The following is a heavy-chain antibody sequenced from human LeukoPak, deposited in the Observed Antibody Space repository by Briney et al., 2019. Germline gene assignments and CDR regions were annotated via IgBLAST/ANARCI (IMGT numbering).Heavy chain of an antibody. Sequence: GGSLRLSCAASRFTFSNAWMNWVRQAPGKGLEWVGRIKSKVDGETTDYAAPVKGRFTISRDDSNSMVYLQMNSLKIEDTAVYYCAIDEPNYAPYDFDYWGQGTPVAVSS. D-gene: IGHD4/OR15-4a*01. V-gene: IGHV3-15*01. CDR3: AIDEPNYAPYDFDY. CDR2: IKSKVDGETT. J-gene: IGHJ4*02. CDR1: RFTFSNAW.